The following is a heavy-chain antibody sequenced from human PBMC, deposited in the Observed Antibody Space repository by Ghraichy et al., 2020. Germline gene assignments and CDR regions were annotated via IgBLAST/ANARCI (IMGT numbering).Heavy chain of an antibody. CDR2: IKSETERGTI. D-gene: IGHD3-16*01. Sequence: GGSLRLSCAASGFILSNAWMHWVRQAPGKGLEWVGRIKSETERGTIDYAAPVKGRFTISRDDSKNTLYLQMNSLKMEDTAVYFCTTEGGEIYWGQGTLVTVSS. J-gene: IGHJ4*02. CDR3: TTEGGEIY. CDR1: GFILSNAW. V-gene: IGHV3-15*07.